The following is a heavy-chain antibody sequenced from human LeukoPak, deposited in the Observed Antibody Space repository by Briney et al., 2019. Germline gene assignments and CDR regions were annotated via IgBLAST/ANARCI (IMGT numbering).Heavy chain of an antibody. CDR2: ISIGDST. CDR3: ANEILPNDY. J-gene: IGHJ4*02. V-gene: IGHV3-23*01. CDR1: GFTFSSHA. Sequence: PGGSLRLSCAVSGFTFSSHAMTWVRQAPGKGLEWVSGISIGDSTFYADSVKGRFTISRDKSKNTLHLQMNSLRAEDTAVYSCANEILPNDYWGQGALVTVSS.